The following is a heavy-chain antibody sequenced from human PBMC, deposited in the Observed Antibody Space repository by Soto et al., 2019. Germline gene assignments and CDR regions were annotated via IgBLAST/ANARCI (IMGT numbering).Heavy chain of an antibody. CDR3: ASAITIFGVVNSWFDP. Sequence: QVQLVQSGAEVKKPGASVKVSCKASGYTFTSYYMHWVRQAPGQGLEWMGIINPSGGSTSYAQKFQGRVTMTRDTSTSTVYMELSSLRSEDTAVYYCASAITIFGVVNSWFDPWGQGTLVIVSS. CDR2: INPSGGST. J-gene: IGHJ5*02. CDR1: GYTFTSYY. V-gene: IGHV1-46*01. D-gene: IGHD3-3*01.